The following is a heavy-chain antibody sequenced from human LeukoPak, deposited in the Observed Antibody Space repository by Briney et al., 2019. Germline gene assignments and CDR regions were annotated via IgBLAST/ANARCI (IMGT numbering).Heavy chain of an antibody. CDR2: IYTSGST. CDR3: ARGAQGIVGANEYAFDI. V-gene: IGHV4-61*02. CDR1: GGSISSGSYY. J-gene: IGHJ3*02. D-gene: IGHD1-26*01. Sequence: PSETLSLTCTVSGGSISSGSYYWSWIRQPAGKGLEWIGRIYTSGSTNYNPSLKSRVTISVDTSKNQFSLKLSSVTAADTAVYYCARGAQGIVGANEYAFDIWGQGTMVTVSS.